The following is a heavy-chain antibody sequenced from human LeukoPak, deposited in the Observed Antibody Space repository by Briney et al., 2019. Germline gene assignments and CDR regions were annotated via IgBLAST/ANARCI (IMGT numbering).Heavy chain of an antibody. D-gene: IGHD3-22*01. CDR1: GYTLTELF. CDR3: ATRILKIYYYDIDY. V-gene: IGHV1-24*01. CDR2: FDPEDGET. J-gene: IGHJ4*02. Sequence: ASVKVSCKVSGYTLTELFMHWVRQAPGKGLEWMGGFDPEDGETIYAQKFQGRVTMTEDTSTDTAYMELSSLRSEDTAVYYCATRILKIYYYDIDYWGQGTLVTVSS.